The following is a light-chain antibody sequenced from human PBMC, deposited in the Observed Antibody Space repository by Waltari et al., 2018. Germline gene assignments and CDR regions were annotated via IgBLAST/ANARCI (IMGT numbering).Light chain of an antibody. Sequence: DIQLTQSPSSLSASIGQRVPIPCRASQAIDILLAWHQQKPGKAPRVLIHAASTVQSRVPSRFSGSGSGTDFNLTITSLQPEDSATYYCQQVTDYRWSFGQGTKVEL. V-gene: IGKV1-9*01. J-gene: IGKJ1*01. CDR3: QQVTDYRWS. CDR2: AAS. CDR1: QAIDIL.